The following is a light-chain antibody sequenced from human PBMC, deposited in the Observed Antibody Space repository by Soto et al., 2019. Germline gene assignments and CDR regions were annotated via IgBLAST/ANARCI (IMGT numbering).Light chain of an antibody. CDR3: SSYTSSSKEV. CDR2: DVS. J-gene: IGLJ1*01. V-gene: IGLV2-14*01. CDR1: SSDVGGYNY. Sequence: QSALTQPASVSGSPGQSITISCTGTSSDVGGYNYVSWYQQHPGKAPKLMIYDVSNRPSGVSNRFSGSKSGNTASLPISGLQAEDEADYYCSSYTSSSKEVFGTGTKLTVL.